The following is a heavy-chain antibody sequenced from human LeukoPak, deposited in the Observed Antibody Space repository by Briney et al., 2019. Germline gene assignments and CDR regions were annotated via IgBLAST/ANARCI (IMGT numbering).Heavy chain of an antibody. V-gene: IGHV4-38-2*02. Sequence: SETLSLTCTVSGYSISRGYYWGWIRQPPGKGLEWIGSMHHSRTTYYNPSLKSRVIISVDTSKNQFSLKLSSVTAADTAVYYCARLPHYYYYYYMDVWGKGTTVTISS. CDR3: ARLPHYYYYYYMDV. CDR2: MHHSRTT. J-gene: IGHJ6*03. CDR1: GYSISRGYY.